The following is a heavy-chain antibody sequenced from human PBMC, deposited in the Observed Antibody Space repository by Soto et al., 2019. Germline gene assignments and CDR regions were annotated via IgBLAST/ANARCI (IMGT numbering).Heavy chain of an antibody. V-gene: IGHV3-30*18. J-gene: IGHJ2*01. D-gene: IGHD3-22*01. CDR2: ISYDGSNK. Sequence: QVQLVESGGGVVQPGRSLRLSCAASGFTFSSYGMHWVRQAPGKGLEWVAVISYDGSNKYYADSVKGRFTISRDNSKNTLYLQMNSLRAEDTAVYYCAKDELYYYDSSGIRVPGWYFDLWGRGTLVTVSS. CDR1: GFTFSSYG. CDR3: AKDELYYYDSSGIRVPGWYFDL.